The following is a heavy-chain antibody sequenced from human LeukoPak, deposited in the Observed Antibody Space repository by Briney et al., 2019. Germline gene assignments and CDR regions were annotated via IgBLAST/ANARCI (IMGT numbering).Heavy chain of an antibody. Sequence: GRSLRLSCAASGFAFNTYAMHWVRQAPGQGLEWVALIWHDGSHKFYSNSVRGQFTISRDNSKNTVSLQMNNLRPEDTAVYYCAREIFGAGSYPAFWGQGTLVTVSS. CDR1: GFAFNTYA. CDR3: AREIFGAGSYPAF. V-gene: IGHV3-33*01. D-gene: IGHD3-10*01. J-gene: IGHJ4*02. CDR2: IWHDGSHK.